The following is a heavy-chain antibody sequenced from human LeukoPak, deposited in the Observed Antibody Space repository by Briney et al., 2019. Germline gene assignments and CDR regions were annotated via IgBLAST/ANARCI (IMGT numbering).Heavy chain of an antibody. D-gene: IGHD6-19*01. V-gene: IGHV3-30*02. CDR2: IRYDGSNK. CDR3: AKASYSSGWYTR. Sequence: GGSLRLSCAASGFTFSSYGMHWVRQAPGKRLEWVAFIRYDGSNKYYADSVKGRFTISRDNSKNTLYLQMNSLRAEDTAVYYCAKASYSSGWYTRWGQGTLVTVSS. CDR1: GFTFSSYG. J-gene: IGHJ4*02.